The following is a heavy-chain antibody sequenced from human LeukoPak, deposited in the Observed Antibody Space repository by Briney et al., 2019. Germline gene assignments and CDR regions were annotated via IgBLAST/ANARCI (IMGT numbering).Heavy chain of an antibody. CDR2: ISGSGGST. J-gene: IGHJ4*02. CDR1: GFTFSSYA. D-gene: IGHD5-18*01. CDR3: AREPSGIQLWLWVVYFDY. V-gene: IGHV3-23*01. Sequence: PGGSLRLSCAASGFTFSSYAMSWVRQAPGEGLEWVSAISGSGGSTYYADSVKGRFTISRDNSKNTLYLQMNSLRAEDTAVYYCAREPSGIQLWLWVVYFDYWGQGTLVTVSS.